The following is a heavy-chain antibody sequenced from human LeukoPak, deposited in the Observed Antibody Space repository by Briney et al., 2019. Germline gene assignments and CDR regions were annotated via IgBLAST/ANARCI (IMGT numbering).Heavy chain of an antibody. CDR1: GFTFSSYG. V-gene: IGHV3-48*04. D-gene: IGHD6-19*01. CDR2: ISSSGSTI. Sequence: GGSLRPSCAASGFTFSSYGMHWVRQAPGKGLEWVSYISSSGSTIYYADSVRGRFTISRDNAKNSLYLQMNSLRAEDTAVYYCARGAVGGPFDYWGQGTLVTVSS. J-gene: IGHJ4*02. CDR3: ARGAVGGPFDY.